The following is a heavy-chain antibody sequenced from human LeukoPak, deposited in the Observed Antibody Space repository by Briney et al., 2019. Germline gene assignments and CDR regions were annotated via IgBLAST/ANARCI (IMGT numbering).Heavy chain of an antibody. Sequence: PGGSLRLSCAASGFSFNNYWMSWVRQAPGKGLEWVGNIKQDGTEKYYVYSVEGRFTISRDNAKNSLYVEMNSLRVEDTGVYYCARHVVAVGFDYWGQGTLVTVSS. CDR2: IKQDGTEK. J-gene: IGHJ4*02. D-gene: IGHD3-22*01. CDR1: GFSFNNYW. V-gene: IGHV3-7*01. CDR3: ARHVVAVGFDY.